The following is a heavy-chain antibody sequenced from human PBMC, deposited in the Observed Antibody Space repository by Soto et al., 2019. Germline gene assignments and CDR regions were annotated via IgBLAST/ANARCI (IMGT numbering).Heavy chain of an antibody. V-gene: IGHV4-4*02. CDR2: IYHSGST. J-gene: IGHJ6*02. CDR3: ARFRGEAEVGADDYYYYGMDV. D-gene: IGHD1-26*01. CDR1: GGSISSSNW. Sequence: PSETLSLTCAVSGGSISSSNWWSWVRQPPGKGLEWIGEIYHSGSTNYNPSLKSRVTISVDKSKNQFPLKLSSVTAADTAVYYCARFRGEAEVGADDYYYYGMDVWGQGTTVTVSS.